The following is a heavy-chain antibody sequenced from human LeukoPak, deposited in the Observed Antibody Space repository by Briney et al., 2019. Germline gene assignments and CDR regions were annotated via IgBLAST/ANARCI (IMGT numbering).Heavy chain of an antibody. Sequence: ASVKVSCKTSGYTFTKYLIHWVRQAPGQGLEWMGTINPQGDITNYAQRFQGRITLTEDTSTSTVYMELSNLTSEDTAVYYCARPSYCVADNCGYWLDPWGPGTLVTVSS. D-gene: IGHD2-21*01. J-gene: IGHJ5*02. V-gene: IGHV1-46*01. CDR2: INPQGDIT. CDR1: GYTFTKYL. CDR3: ARPSYCVADNCGYWLDP.